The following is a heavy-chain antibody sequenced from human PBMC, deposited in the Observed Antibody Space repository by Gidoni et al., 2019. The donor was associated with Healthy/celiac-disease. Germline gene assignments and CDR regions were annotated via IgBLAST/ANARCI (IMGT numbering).Heavy chain of an antibody. J-gene: IGHJ4*02. CDR1: GFTFSSYW. Sequence: EVQLVESAGGLVQPGGSLRLSCAASGFTFSSYWMRCVRQAPGKGLEWVANIKQDGSEKYYVDSVKGRFTNSRDNAKNSLYLQMNSLRAEDTAVYYCARDSYYDFWSDIVATEYYFDYWGQGTLVTVSS. V-gene: IGHV3-7*01. CDR3: ARDSYYDFWSDIVATEYYFDY. CDR2: IKQDGSEK. D-gene: IGHD3-3*01.